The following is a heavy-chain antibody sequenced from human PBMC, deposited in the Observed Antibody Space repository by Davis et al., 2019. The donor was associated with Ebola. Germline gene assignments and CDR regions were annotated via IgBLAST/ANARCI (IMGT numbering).Heavy chain of an antibody. D-gene: IGHD1-7*01. J-gene: IGHJ4*02. Sequence: AASVKVSCKSSGGTLINYSITWVRKAPRQGLEWMGRIIPYLGFPKYAQKFQGRITINADSSTNTVYMELSSLTFDDTAVYFCARDEELTAGYDHWGQGTLVTVSS. CDR3: ARDEELTAGYDH. V-gene: IGHV1-69*04. CDR1: GGTLINYS. CDR2: IIPYLGFP.